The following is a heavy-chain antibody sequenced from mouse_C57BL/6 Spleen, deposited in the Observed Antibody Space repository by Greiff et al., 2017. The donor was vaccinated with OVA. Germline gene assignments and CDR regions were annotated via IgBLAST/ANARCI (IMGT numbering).Heavy chain of an antibody. CDR1: GYAFSSYW. CDR2: IYPGGGDT. D-gene: IGHD1-1*01. CDR3: ARRDYYGSAY. J-gene: IGHJ3*01. V-gene: IGHV1-80*01. Sequence: QVQLKQSGAELVKPGASVKISCKASGYAFSSYWMNWVKQRPGKGLEWIGQIYPGGGDTNYNGKFKGKATLTADKSSSTAYMQLSSLTSEDSAVYFCARRDYYGSAYWGKGTLVTVSA.